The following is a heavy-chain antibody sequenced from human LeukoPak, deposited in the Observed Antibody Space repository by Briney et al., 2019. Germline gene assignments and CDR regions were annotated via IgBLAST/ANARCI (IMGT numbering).Heavy chain of an antibody. J-gene: IGHJ3*02. CDR3: ARLLHVVGDAFDI. Sequence: LGESLKISCKGSGYSFTSYWIGWVRQMPGKGLEWMGIIYPGDSDTRYSPSFQGQVTISADKSISTAYLQWSSLKASDTAMYYCARLLHVVGDAFDIWGQGTMVTVSS. D-gene: IGHD2-2*01. V-gene: IGHV5-51*01. CDR2: IYPGDSDT. CDR1: GYSFTSYW.